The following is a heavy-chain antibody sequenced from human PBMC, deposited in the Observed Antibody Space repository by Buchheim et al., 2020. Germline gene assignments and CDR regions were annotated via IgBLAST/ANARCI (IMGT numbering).Heavy chain of an antibody. D-gene: IGHD5-18*01. CDR3: AKVPSPGYSYGLPPYY. J-gene: IGHJ4*02. CDR2: ISYDGSNK. V-gene: IGHV3-30*18. Sequence: QVQLVESGGGVVQPGRSLRLSCAASGFTFSSYGMHWVRQAPGKGLEWVAVISYDGSNKYYADSVKGRFTISRDNSKNTLYLQMNSLRAEDTAVYYCAKVPSPGYSYGLPPYYWGQGTL. CDR1: GFTFSSYG.